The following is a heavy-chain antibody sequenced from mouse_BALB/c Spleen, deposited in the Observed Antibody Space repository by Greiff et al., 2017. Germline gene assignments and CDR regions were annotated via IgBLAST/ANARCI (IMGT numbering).Heavy chain of an antibody. D-gene: IGHD1-1*01. CDR2: ISSGGGST. J-gene: IGHJ2*01. CDR1: GFAFSSYD. Sequence: EVQGVESGGGLVKPGGSLKLSCAASGFAFSSYDMSWVRQTPEKRLEWVAYISSGGGSTYYPDTVKGRFTISRDNAKNTLYLQMSSLKSEDTAMYYCARFYGSSYYFDYWGQGTTLTVSS. V-gene: IGHV5-12-1*01. CDR3: ARFYGSSYYFDY.